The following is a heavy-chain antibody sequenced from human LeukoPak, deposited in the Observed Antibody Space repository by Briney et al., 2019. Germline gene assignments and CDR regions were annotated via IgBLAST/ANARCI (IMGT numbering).Heavy chain of an antibody. D-gene: IGHD3-22*01. Sequence: GASVKVSCKASGGTFSSYAISWVRQAPGQGLEWMGRIIPIFGTANYAQKFQGRVTITTDESTSTAYMELSSLRSEDTAVYYCARFANYYDSSGYGIYYFDYWGQGTLVTVSS. CDR2: IIPIFGTA. J-gene: IGHJ4*02. V-gene: IGHV1-69*05. CDR1: GGTFSSYA. CDR3: ARFANYYDSSGYGIYYFDY.